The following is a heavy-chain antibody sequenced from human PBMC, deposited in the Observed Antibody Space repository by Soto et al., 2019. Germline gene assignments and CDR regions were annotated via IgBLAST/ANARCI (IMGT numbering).Heavy chain of an antibody. CDR1: GYTFSSYG. D-gene: IGHD2-2*01. J-gene: IGHJ6*03. V-gene: IGHV1-18*01. CDR3: ARFTEYCSTPRCFFVRSNIRDV. Sequence: ASVKVSCKASGYTFSSYGISWVRQAPGQGLEWMGWISAYNGNTNYAQKLQGRVTMTTDTSTSTAYMELRSLRSDDTAVYYCARFTEYCSTPRCFFVRSNIRDVWGKGTTVPFS. CDR2: ISAYNGNT.